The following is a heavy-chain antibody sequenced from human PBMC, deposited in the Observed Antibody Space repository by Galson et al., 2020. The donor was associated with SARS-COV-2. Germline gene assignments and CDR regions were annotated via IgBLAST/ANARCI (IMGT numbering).Heavy chain of an antibody. V-gene: IGHV4-39*01. D-gene: IGHD5-12*01. CDR1: GGSIGGVNYY. J-gene: IGHJ6*03. CDR3: ARSPRLLGFYYDYMDV. CDR2: IYYSGST. Sequence: SETLSLTCSVSGGSIGGVNYYWGWFRQPQGRGLEWIGNIYYSGSTYYNPSLQSRVTISLHTSNQQFSLNLNSVTAADTAVYYCARSPRLLGFYYDYMDVWGKGTTVTISS.